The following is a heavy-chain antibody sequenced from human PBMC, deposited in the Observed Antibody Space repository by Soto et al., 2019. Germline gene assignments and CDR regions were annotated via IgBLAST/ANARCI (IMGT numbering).Heavy chain of an antibody. V-gene: IGHV2-5*02. CDR1: GFSLNTGGLG. CDR3: VHSPCGRDSLRSYSSHYYYGMDV. CDR2: IFWDGDK. D-gene: IGHD2-21*02. Sequence: QITLKESGPTLVKPTQTLTLTCSFSGFSLNTGGLGVGWIRQPPGKALEGLALIFWDGDKRYSPSLQSRLSFTKDTSYTQVVLTMTNLVPVDTATYYCVHSPCGRDSLRSYSSHYYYGMDVWGQGNTVTVSS. J-gene: IGHJ6*02.